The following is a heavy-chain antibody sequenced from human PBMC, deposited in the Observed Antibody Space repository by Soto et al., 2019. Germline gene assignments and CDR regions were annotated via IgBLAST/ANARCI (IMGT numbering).Heavy chain of an antibody. CDR1: GGSFSRYY. J-gene: IGHJ5*02. Sequence: PSETLSLTCDVYGGSFSRYYCNWIRQPPGKGLEWLGEINHSGSTNYNPSLESRVTISLDTSKTQFSLKLTSVTAADTAVYYCARGEGRLVGTWFDPWGQGTLVTVSS. V-gene: IGHV4-34*01. CDR3: ARGEGRLVGTWFDP. CDR2: INHSGST. D-gene: IGHD5-12*01.